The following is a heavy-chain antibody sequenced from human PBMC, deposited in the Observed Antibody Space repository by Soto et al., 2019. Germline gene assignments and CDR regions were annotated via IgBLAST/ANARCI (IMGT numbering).Heavy chain of an antibody. V-gene: IGHV3-23*01. CDR2: ISGSGGST. CDR1: GFTFSSYA. D-gene: IGHD1-7*01. CDR3: AKRQGTTFPTPYYMDV. Sequence: GGSLRLSCAASGFTFSSYAMSWVRQAPGKGLEWVSAISGSGGSTYYADSVKGRFTISRDNSKNTLYLQMNSLRAEDTAVYYCAKRQGTTFPTPYYMDVWGKGTTVTVSS. J-gene: IGHJ6*03.